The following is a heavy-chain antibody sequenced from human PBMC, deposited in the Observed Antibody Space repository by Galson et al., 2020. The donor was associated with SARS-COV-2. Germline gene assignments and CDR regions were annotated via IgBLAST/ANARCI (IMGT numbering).Heavy chain of an antibody. CDR1: GFTFSNYA. CDR2: ISGRVGGT. D-gene: IGHD2-21*01. CDR3: VKKPGDWDHHAGSRFFFEY. J-gene: IGHJ4*01. Sequence: GGSLRLSCVASGFTFSNYAMSWVRQAPGKGLEWVSAISGRVGGTYYADSVKGRFTMSRDNSKNTLYMQMNSLRAEDTAVYFCVKKPGDWDHHAGSRFFFEYWGHGTLVTVSS. V-gene: IGHV3-23*01.